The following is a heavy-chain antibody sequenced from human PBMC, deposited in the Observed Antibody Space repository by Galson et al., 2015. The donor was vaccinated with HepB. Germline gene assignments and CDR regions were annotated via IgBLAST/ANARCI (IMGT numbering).Heavy chain of an antibody. Sequence: CAISGDSVSSHSAAWSWIRQSPPRGLEWLGRTYYRSKWYNDYAVSVRSRITIKPDTSKNQFSLQLNSVTPEDTAVYYCASQNFDYWGQGTLVTVSS. CDR1: GDSVSSHSAA. CDR2: TYYRSKWYN. J-gene: IGHJ4*02. V-gene: IGHV6-1*01. CDR3: ASQNFDY.